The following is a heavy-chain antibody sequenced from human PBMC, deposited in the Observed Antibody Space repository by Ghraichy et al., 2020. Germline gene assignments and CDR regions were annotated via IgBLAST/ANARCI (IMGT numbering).Heavy chain of an antibody. CDR1: GGTFSDFT. V-gene: IGHV1-69*02. Sequence: SVKVSCKASGGTFSDFTLNWVRQAPGQGLEWMGRLIPRIGVTNYAQKFQGRVTITADISTTTTYMELSSVRSDDTAVYYCARVERGSPWSDSWGQGTVVAVSS. CDR2: LIPRIGVT. D-gene: IGHD2-15*01. J-gene: IGHJ4*02. CDR3: ARVERGSPWSDS.